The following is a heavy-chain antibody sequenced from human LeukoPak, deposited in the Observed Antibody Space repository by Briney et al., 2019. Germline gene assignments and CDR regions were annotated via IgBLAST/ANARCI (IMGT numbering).Heavy chain of an antibody. CDR2: ISWDGGST. CDR3: AKDSDDSSGYRPGYFDY. J-gene: IGHJ4*02. Sequence: GGSLRLSCAASGFTFDDYTMHWVRQAPGKCLEWVSLISWDGGSTYYADSVKGRFTISRDNSKNSLYLQMNSLRTEDTALYYCAKDSDDSSGYRPGYFDYWGQGTLVTVSS. CDR1: GFTFDDYT. D-gene: IGHD3-22*01. V-gene: IGHV3-43*01.